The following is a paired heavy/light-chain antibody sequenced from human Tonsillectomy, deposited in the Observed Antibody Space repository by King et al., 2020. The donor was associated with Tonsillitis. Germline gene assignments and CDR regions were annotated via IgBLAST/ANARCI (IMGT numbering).Heavy chain of an antibody. Sequence: QVNLVQSGAEVKKPGASMKVSCKASGYTFTNHGISWVRQAPGQGLEWLGWINAHSGYTTYSQKFQDRVTMTTDPSTSTAYLELRSLRSDDTAVYHCARDGGDYEDFWGQGTLVAVSS. CDR2: INAHSGYT. CDR3: ARDGGDYEDF. J-gene: IGHJ4*02. D-gene: IGHD4-17*01. V-gene: IGHV1-18*04. CDR1: GYTFTNHG.
Light chain of an antibody. CDR2: GAS. J-gene: IGKJ1*01. Sequence: EIVLSQSPDTLSLSPGDRATLSCRASQSVSANYLAWYQRKPGQAPRLLIYGASSRATDIPDRFTGSGSGTDFTLTITRLEPEDFAVYYCHQYDRSPKTFGQGTKVEIK. CDR1: QSVSANY. CDR3: HQYDRSPKT. V-gene: IGKV3-20*01.